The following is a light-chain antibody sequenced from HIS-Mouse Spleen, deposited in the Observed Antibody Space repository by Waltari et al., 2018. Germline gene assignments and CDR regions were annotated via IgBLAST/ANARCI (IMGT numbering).Light chain of an antibody. CDR3: YSTDSSGNHRV. J-gene: IGLJ2*01. CDR1: ALPNKY. V-gene: IGLV3-10*01. CDR2: EDS. Sequence: SYELTQPPSVSVSPGQTARINCSGDALPNKYAYRYQQKSGQAPVLVIYEDSKRPSGIPERFSGSSSGTMATLTISGAQVEDEADYYCYSTDSSGNHRVFGGGTKLTVL.